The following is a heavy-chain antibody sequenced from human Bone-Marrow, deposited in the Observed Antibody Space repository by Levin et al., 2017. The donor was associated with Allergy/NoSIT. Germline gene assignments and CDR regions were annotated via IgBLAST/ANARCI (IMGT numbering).Heavy chain of an antibody. D-gene: IGHD2-2*01. Sequence: SETLSLTCAVSGGSITNTTYHWVWIRQPPGTGLEWIGNIYYSGGAHYTPSLKSRVTLSVDTSKNQFSLKMTSVTATDTAVYYCARQHCSSTRCSTGWGGWFDPWGQGILVTVSS. CDR3: ARQHCSSTRCSTGWGGWFDP. V-gene: IGHV4-39*01. CDR2: IYYSGGA. J-gene: IGHJ5*02. CDR1: GGSITNTTYH.